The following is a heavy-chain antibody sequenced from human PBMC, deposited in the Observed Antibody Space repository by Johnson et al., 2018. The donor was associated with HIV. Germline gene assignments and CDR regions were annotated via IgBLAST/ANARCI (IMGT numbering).Heavy chain of an antibody. J-gene: IGHJ3*01. CDR2: TSSNGDRT. CDR3: ARGGYYYDGDGAFDF. D-gene: IGHD3-22*01. CDR1: GFSFSSFS. V-gene: IGHV3-64*01. Sequence: VQLVESGGGLVQPGRSLKLSCAASGFSFSSFSMHWVRQAPGKGLEYVSTTSSNGDRTYYANSVKGRFIISRDNSENTLYLQMGSLRAEDMAVYYCARGGYYYDGDGAFDFWGQGTIVTVSS.